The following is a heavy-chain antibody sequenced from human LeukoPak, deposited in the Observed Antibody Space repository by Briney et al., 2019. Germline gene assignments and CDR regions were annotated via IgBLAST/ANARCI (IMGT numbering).Heavy chain of an antibody. Sequence: PGGSLRLSCVASGFPFSAFAIIWVRQSPGKGLEWVSTVSGSCGRKFHLDSAKGRIAVSRDNSKKTVFLQMNTLRPEDTAVYYCAKGGASATDAPHGDVVTSTLDSFDVWGQGTLVTVSS. CDR3: AKGGASATDAPHGDVVTSTLDSFDV. CDR1: GFPFSAFA. V-gene: IGHV3-23*01. J-gene: IGHJ3*01. CDR2: VSGSCGRK. D-gene: IGHD2-21*02.